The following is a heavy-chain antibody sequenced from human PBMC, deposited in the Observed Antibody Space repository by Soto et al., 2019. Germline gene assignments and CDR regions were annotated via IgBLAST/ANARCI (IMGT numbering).Heavy chain of an antibody. CDR1: GYTFTRYD. V-gene: IGHV1-8*01. CDR3: ARGWYYDFWSGYYTRLGGFYGMDV. Sequence: SVKASCKASGYTFTRYDINWVRQATGQGLEWMGWMNPNSGNTGYAQKFQGRVTMTRNTSISTAYMELSSLRSADTAVYYCARGWYYDFWSGYYTRLGGFYGMDVWGQGTTVTVSS. CDR2: MNPNSGNT. J-gene: IGHJ6*02. D-gene: IGHD3-3*01.